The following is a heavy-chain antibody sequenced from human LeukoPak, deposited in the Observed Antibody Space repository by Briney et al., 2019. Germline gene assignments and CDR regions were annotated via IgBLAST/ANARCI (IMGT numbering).Heavy chain of an antibody. D-gene: IGHD2-15*01. V-gene: IGHV1-69*13. CDR3: ARDSHTAGYCSGGSCPRWFDP. CDR1: GYTFTGYD. Sequence: ASVKVSCKASGYTFTGYDINWVRQAPGQGLEWMGGIIPIFGTANYAQKFQGRVTITADESTSTAYMELSSLRSEDTAVYYCARDSHTAGYCSGGSCPRWFDPWGQGTLVTVSS. CDR2: IIPIFGTA. J-gene: IGHJ5*02.